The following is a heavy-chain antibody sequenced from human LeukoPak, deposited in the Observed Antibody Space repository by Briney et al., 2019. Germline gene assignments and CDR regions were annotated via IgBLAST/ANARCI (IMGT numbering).Heavy chain of an antibody. CDR3: ARGRGIAAPGPRSLFDY. V-gene: IGHV1-46*01. D-gene: IGHD6-13*01. CDR2: IDPSGGST. CDR1: GYTFTKYY. J-gene: IGHJ4*02. Sequence: ASVRVSCKASGYTFTKYYMHWVRQAPGQGLEWMGIIDPSGGSTSYAQTFQGRVTMTRDTSTSTFYMELSSLRSEDTAVYYCARGRGIAAPGPRSLFDYWGQGTLVTVSS.